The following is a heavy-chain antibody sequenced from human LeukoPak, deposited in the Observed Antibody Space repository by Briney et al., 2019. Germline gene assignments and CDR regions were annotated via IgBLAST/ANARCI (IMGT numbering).Heavy chain of an antibody. CDR3: ARDGGDKTAYYGDQFDC. CDR1: GGSISSGSYY. D-gene: IGHD3-9*01. Sequence: SETLSLICTVSGGSISSGSYYWSWIRQPAGNGLEWIGRIYTSGSTNYNPSLKSRVTISVDTSKNQFSLKLSSVTAADTAVYYCARDGGDKTAYYGDQFDCWGQGTLVTVSS. J-gene: IGHJ4*02. CDR2: IYTSGST. V-gene: IGHV4-61*02.